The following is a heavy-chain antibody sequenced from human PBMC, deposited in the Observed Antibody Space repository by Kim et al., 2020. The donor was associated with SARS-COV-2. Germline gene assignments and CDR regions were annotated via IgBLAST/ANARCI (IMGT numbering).Heavy chain of an antibody. D-gene: IGHD2-2*01. V-gene: IGHV3-30*04. CDR2: ISYDGSNK. J-gene: IGHJ6*01. Sequence: GGSLRLSCAASGFTFSSYAMHWVRQAPGKGLEWVAVISYDGSNKYYADSVKGRFTISRDNSKNTLYLQMNSLRAEDTAVYYCASPSCSSTICYAGGFYY. CDR3: ASPSCSSTICYAGGFYY. CDR1: GFTFSSYA.